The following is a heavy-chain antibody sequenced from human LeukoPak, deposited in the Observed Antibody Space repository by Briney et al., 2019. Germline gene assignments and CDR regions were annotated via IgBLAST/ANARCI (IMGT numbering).Heavy chain of an antibody. Sequence: ASVKVSCKASDYTYTSYGISWVRQAPGQGLEWMGRINPNSGGTDYAQKFQGRVTMTRDTSINTAYMELSRLRSDDTAVYYCARDRAMDYWGQGTLVTVSS. J-gene: IGHJ4*02. V-gene: IGHV1-2*06. CDR3: ARDRAMDY. CDR1: DYTYTSYG. CDR2: INPNSGGT.